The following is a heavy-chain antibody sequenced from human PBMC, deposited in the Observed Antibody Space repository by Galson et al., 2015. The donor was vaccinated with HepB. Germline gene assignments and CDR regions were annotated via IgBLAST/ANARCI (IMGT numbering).Heavy chain of an antibody. D-gene: IGHD6-19*01. V-gene: IGHV3-7*03. CDR2: INQDGSKT. CDR1: GFTFSNYW. Sequence: SLRLSCATSGFTFSNYWMSWVRLVPGKGLEWLANINQDGSKTFHVDAVKGRFTISRDNAKNLLYLQMHSLRVEDTGVYYCARDRVSTRLLSSSGWYGYWGQGTPVTVSS. CDR3: ARDRVSTRLLSSSGWYGY. J-gene: IGHJ4*02.